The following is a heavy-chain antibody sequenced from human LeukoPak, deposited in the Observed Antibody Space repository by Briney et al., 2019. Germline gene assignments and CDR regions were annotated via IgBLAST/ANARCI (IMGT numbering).Heavy chain of an antibody. J-gene: IGHJ4*02. CDR1: GGSISGYY. CDR2: FYDSGST. Sequence: PSETLSLTCTVSGGSISGYYWSWIRQPPGKGREWIAYFYDSGSTIYNPSLKSRVAISLDTSRNQFSLRLSSVTVADTAVYYCARLPYWGQGTLVTVSS. CDR3: ARLPY. V-gene: IGHV4-59*08.